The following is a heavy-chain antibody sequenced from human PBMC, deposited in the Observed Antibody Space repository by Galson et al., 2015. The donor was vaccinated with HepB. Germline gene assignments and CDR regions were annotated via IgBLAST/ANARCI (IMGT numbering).Heavy chain of an antibody. CDR3: ARMGLPTYDFWSGYSYYYYYYMDV. J-gene: IGHJ6*03. CDR1: GGSFSGYY. V-gene: IGHV4-34*01. CDR2: INHSGST. D-gene: IGHD3-3*01. Sequence: TLSLTCAVYGGSFSGYYWSWIRQPPGKGLEWIGEINHSGSTNYNPSLKSRVTISVDTSKNQFSLKLSSVTAADTAVYYCARMGLPTYDFWSGYSYYYYYYMDVWGKGTTVTVSS.